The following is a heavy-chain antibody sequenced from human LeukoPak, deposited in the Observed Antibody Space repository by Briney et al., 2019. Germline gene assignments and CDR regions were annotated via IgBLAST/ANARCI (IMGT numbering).Heavy chain of an antibody. CDR2: IYPGDSDT. V-gene: IGHV5-51*01. Sequence: GESLKISCKGSGYSFTSYWIGWVRQMPGKGLEWMGIIYPGDSDTRYSPSFQGQVTISADKSISTAYLQWSSLKASDAAMYYCARHAYAHYDFWSGYYSEIDYWGQGTLVTVSS. J-gene: IGHJ4*02. D-gene: IGHD3-3*01. CDR1: GYSFTSYW. CDR3: ARHAYAHYDFWSGYYSEIDY.